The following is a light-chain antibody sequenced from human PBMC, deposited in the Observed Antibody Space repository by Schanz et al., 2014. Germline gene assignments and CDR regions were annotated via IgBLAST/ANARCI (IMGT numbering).Light chain of an antibody. CDR1: QGINTY. CDR3: QQSYSIPWT. V-gene: IGKV1-27*01. Sequence: DIQMTQSPSSLSASVGDRVTIACRASQGINTYLAWFQQKPGKVPKLLIFAASTLQSGVPSRFSGGGSGTDFTLTISSLQPEDVATYYCQQSYSIPWTFGQGTKVGIK. J-gene: IGKJ1*01. CDR2: AAS.